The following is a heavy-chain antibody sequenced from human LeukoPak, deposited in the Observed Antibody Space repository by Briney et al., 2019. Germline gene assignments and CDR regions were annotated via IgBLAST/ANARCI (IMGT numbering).Heavy chain of an antibody. CDR3: ARDYQGRGYSGYGLKDY. CDR1: GFTFSSYS. J-gene: IGHJ4*02. V-gene: IGHV3-48*02. D-gene: IGHD5-12*01. Sequence: GGSLRLSCAASGFTFSSYSMNWVRQAPGKGLEWVSYISSSSSTIYYAASVKGRFTISRDNAKNSLYLQMNSLRDEDTAVYYCARDYQGRGYSGYGLKDYWGQGTLVTVSS. CDR2: ISSSSSTI.